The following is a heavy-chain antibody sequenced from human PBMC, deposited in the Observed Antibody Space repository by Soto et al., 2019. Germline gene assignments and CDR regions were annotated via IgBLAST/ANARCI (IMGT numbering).Heavy chain of an antibody. V-gene: IGHV1-69*06. CDR2: VIPIFGTA. CDR3: ATAMAAAATDY. CDR1: GCTFSSYA. D-gene: IGHD6-13*01. J-gene: IGHJ4*02. Sequence: SVKVSCKASGCTFSSYAISWVRQAPGQGLEWMGAVIPIFGTANYAQKFQGRVTITADKSTRTAYMELRSLRSEDTAVYYCATAMAAAATDYWGQGTLVTVSS.